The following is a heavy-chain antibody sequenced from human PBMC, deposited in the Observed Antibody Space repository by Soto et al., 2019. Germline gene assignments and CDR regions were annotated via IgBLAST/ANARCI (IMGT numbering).Heavy chain of an antibody. J-gene: IGHJ4*02. CDR3: AGGPYVVLTYFEP. CDR2: IFPLTDIP. Sequence: QVQLVQSGTEVKKPGSSVKVSCKASGGTFRNYPINWVRQAPGQGLEWMGSIFPLTDIPDYAQNFQARLTISADKSTSTASRELRSLISDDTAMYFCAGGPYVVLTYFEPWGQGTLVPVSS. V-gene: IGHV1-69*02. D-gene: IGHD3-10*02. CDR1: GGTFRNYP.